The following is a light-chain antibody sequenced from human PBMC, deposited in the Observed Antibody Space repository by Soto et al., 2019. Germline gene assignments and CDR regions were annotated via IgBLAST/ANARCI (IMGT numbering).Light chain of an antibody. J-gene: IGLJ1*01. CDR1: SSDVGGYNY. CDR2: DVS. Sequence: QSALTQPRSVSGSPGQSVTISCTGTSSDVGGYNYVSWYQQHPGKAPKLMIYDVSKRPSGVPDRFSGSKSGNTAFLTVSGLQAEDEADYYCSSYAGSSNVFGTGTKVTVL. CDR3: SSYAGSSNV. V-gene: IGLV2-11*01.